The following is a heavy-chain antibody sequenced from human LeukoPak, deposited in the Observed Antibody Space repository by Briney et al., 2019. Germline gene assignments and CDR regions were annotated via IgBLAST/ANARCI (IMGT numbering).Heavy chain of an antibody. D-gene: IGHD3-9*01. Sequence: KPSETLSLTCTVSGGSISSSSYYWGWILQPPGKGLEWIWSIYYSGTTYYNASLKSRVTISVDTSKGQFSLKLSSVTAADTAVYYCARDLGGYDILTGYYRSDYWGQGTLVTVSS. CDR1: GGSISSSSYY. J-gene: IGHJ4*02. CDR2: IYYSGTT. V-gene: IGHV4-39*07. CDR3: ARDLGGYDILTGYYRSDY.